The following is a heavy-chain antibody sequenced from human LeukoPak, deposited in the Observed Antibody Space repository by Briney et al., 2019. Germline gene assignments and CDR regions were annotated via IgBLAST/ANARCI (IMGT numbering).Heavy chain of an antibody. J-gene: IGHJ6*03. CDR1: GYTFTSYD. CDR2: MNPNSGNT. V-gene: IGHV1-8*03. CDR3: ARAGTVTTEFDYYYYYYMDV. Sequence: ASVKVSCKASGYTFTSYDSNWVRQATGQGLEWMGWMNPNSGNTGYAQKFQGRVTITRNTSISTAYMELSSLRSEDTAVYYCARAGTVTTEFDYYYYYYMDVWGKGTTVTVSS. D-gene: IGHD4-17*01.